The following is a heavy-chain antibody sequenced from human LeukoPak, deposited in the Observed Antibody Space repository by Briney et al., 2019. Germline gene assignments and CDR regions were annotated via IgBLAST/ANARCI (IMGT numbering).Heavy chain of an antibody. CDR2: INWNGGST. V-gene: IGHV3-20*04. CDR3: ARAGTQVRRAFDI. J-gene: IGHJ3*02. Sequence: GSLRLSCAASGFTFSSYSMSWVRQAPGKGLEWVSGINWNGGSTGYADSVKGRFTISRDNAKNSLYLQMNSLRAEDTAVYYCARAGTQVRRAFDIWGQGTMVTVSS. CDR1: GFTFSSYS. D-gene: IGHD1-14*01.